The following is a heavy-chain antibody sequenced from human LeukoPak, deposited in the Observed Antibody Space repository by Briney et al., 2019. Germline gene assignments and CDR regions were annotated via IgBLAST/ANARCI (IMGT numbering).Heavy chain of an antibody. J-gene: IGHJ4*02. CDR2: IYSGGST. CDR3: ARDGHSGSYPFDY. Sequence: GGSLRLSCAASGFTFSNYWMSWVRQAPGKGLEWVSVIYSGGSTYYADSVKGRFTISRDNSKNTLYLQMNSLRAEDTAVYYCARDGHSGSYPFDYWGQGTLVTVSS. CDR1: GFTFSNYW. D-gene: IGHD1-26*01. V-gene: IGHV3-53*01.